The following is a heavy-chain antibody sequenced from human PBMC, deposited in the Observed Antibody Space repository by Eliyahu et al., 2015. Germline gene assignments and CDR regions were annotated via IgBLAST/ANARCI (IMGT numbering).Heavy chain of an antibody. D-gene: IGHD4-17*01. Sequence: EVQLVESGGGLVQPGRSLRLSCXASGFTFDXYAMHWVRQAPGKGLEWVSGISWNSGITVYADSVKGRFTISRDNAKNSLYLQMNSLRAEDTALYYCAKDRDYGVAQGAFDLWGRGTLVTVSS. CDR2: ISWNSGIT. CDR3: AKDRDYGVAQGAFDL. V-gene: IGHV3-9*01. CDR1: GFTFDXYA. J-gene: IGHJ2*01.